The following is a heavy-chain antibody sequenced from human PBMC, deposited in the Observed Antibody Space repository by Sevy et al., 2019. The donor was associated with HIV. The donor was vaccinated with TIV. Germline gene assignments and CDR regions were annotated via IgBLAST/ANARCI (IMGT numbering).Heavy chain of an antibody. CDR3: TRRASRVYGDHLNLY. J-gene: IGHJ4*02. D-gene: IGHD2-21*02. CDR1: GFTFGDYA. Sequence: GGSLRLSCTASGFTFGDYAMSWFRQAPGRGLEWVGFIRSEDYGETTEYAASVKGRFTGSRDDSKSIVHLQMNSLKTEDTAVYYCTRRASRVYGDHLNLYWGQGTLVTVSS. CDR2: IRSEDYGETT. V-gene: IGHV3-49*03.